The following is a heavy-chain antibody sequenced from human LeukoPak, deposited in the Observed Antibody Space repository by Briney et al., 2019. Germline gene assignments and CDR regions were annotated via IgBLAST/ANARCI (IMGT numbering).Heavy chain of an antibody. Sequence: GESLKISCQGSGYTFTDYWVGWVRQMPEEGLEWMGIINPSDSDTRYRSSFQGQVTITVDTDINTAFLQWSRLEASDTAMYYCARLGPYSSSSDYWGQGTLVTVSS. D-gene: IGHD6-6*01. CDR3: ARLGPYSSSSDY. CDR1: GYTFTDYW. CDR2: INPSDSDT. J-gene: IGHJ4*02. V-gene: IGHV5-51*01.